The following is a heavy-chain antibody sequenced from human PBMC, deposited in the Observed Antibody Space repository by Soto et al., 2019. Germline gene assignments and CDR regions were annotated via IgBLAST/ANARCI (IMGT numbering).Heavy chain of an antibody. CDR2: VGTSGDT. CDR3: TRSTPGGWYGY. V-gene: IGHV3-13*04. Sequence: GGSLRLSCAASGFTFSTYDMHWVRQATGKGLEWVSSVGTSGDTYYAASVMGRFTISRDNANNSLYLQMNSLRAGDTAAYYCTRSTPGGWYGYWGQGTLVTVSS. CDR1: GFTFSTYD. J-gene: IGHJ4*02. D-gene: IGHD6-19*01.